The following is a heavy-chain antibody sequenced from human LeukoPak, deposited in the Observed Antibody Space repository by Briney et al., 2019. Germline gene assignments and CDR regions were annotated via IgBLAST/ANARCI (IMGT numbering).Heavy chain of an antibody. CDR2: ISGSGGST. CDR1: GFTFSSYA. V-gene: IGHV3-23*01. CDR3: AKEIQFGELYYYYYGMDV. J-gene: IGHJ6*04. Sequence: GGSLRPSCAASGFTFSSYAMSWVRQAPGKGLEWVSAISGSGGSTYYADSVKGRFTISRDNSKNTLYLQMNSLRAEDTAVYYCAKEIQFGELYYYYYGMDVWGKGTTVTVSS. D-gene: IGHD3-10*01.